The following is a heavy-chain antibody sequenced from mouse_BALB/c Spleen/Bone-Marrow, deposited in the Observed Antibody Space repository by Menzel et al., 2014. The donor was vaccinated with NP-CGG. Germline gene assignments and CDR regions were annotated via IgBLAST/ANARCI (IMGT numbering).Heavy chain of an antibody. V-gene: IGHV1-18*01. D-gene: IGHD1-2*01. CDR1: GYTFTEYT. CDR3: ARKDYGYNYVMDY. Sequence: SGPELVKPGASVKISCKTSGYTFTEYTIHWVKQSHGKSLEWIGGINPNNGGTIYNQKFKGKATLTVDKSSSTAYMELRSLTSEDSAVYYCARKDYGYNYVMDYWGQGTSVTVSS. CDR2: INPNNGGT. J-gene: IGHJ4*01.